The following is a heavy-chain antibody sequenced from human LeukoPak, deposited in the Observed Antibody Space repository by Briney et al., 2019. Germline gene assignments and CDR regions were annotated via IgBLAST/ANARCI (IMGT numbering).Heavy chain of an antibody. CDR2: IYYSGST. D-gene: IGHD2-15*01. CDR1: GGSISSSSYY. V-gene: IGHV4-39*01. J-gene: IGHJ5*02. Sequence: SETLSLTCTVSGGSISSSSYYWGWIRQPPGKGLQSIERIYYSGSTYYNPSLKSRVTISVDTSKNQFSLKLSSVTAADTAVYYCARPGSRRRYCSGGSCVGGGFDPWGQGTLVTVSS. CDR3: ARPGSRRRYCSGGSCVGGGFDP.